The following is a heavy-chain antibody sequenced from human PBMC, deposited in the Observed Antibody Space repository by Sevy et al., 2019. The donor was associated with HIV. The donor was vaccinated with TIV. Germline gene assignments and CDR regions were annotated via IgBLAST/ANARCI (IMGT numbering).Heavy chain of an antibody. V-gene: IGHV3-43D*04. Sequence: GGSLRLSCAASGFTFDDYAMHWVRQAPGKGLEWVSLISWHGDNTYYADSVKGRFTISRDNSKNSLYLQMNSLRGEDTAWYYCATDRYGSTSSYIDFWGQGTLVTVSS. CDR2: ISWHGDNT. CDR3: ATDRYGSTSSYIDF. J-gene: IGHJ4*02. CDR1: GFTFDDYA. D-gene: IGHD6-13*01.